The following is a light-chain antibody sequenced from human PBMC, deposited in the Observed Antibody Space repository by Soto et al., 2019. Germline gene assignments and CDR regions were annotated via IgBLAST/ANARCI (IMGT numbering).Light chain of an antibody. CDR1: QSISSW. CDR3: QQYDAFSWT. CDR2: DAS. V-gene: IGKV1-5*01. J-gene: IGKJ1*01. Sequence: DLQMTQSPSTLSASVGDRVTITCRASQSISSWLAWYQPKPGKAPKLLIYDASILESGVPSRFSGSGPGTQFTLTISSLQPVDSATYYCQQYDAFSWTFGQGTKV.